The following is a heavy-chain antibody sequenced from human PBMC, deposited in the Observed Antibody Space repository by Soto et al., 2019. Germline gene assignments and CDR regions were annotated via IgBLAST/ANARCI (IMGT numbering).Heavy chain of an antibody. D-gene: IGHD2-15*01. J-gene: IGHJ4*02. CDR1: GYSFTSYY. Sequence: ASVKVSCKASGYSFTSYYMHWVRQAPGQGLEWIGIINTSGGSTSYAQKFQGRVTMTRDTSTSTVYMELSSLRSEDTAVYYCARAPPLPPMDIVVVVAATSSEANLAFDYWGQGTLVTVSS. V-gene: IGHV1-46*03. CDR2: INTSGGST. CDR3: ARAPPLPPMDIVVVVAATSSEANLAFDY.